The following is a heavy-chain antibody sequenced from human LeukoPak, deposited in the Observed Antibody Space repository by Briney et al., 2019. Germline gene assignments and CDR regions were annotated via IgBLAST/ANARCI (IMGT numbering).Heavy chain of an antibody. J-gene: IGHJ6*03. Sequence: GGSLRLSRVVSGFTFDSYAMTWVRQAPGKGLEWVSGVTGSGGGIYYADSVKGRFTISRDNSKNTLYLQMNRLRVEDTAVYYCAKGGSGWYDSHYYMDVWGKGTTVTVSS. CDR3: AKGGSGWYDSHYYMDV. CDR2: VTGSGGGI. V-gene: IGHV3-23*01. D-gene: IGHD6-19*01. CDR1: GFTFDSYA.